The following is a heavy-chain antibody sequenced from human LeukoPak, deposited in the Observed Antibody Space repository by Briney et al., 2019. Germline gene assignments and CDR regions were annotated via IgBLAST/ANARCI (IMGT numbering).Heavy chain of an antibody. CDR1: GGSISTFY. D-gene: IGHD2-2*01. Sequence: PSETLSLTCTVSGGSISTFYWSWIRQPAGKGLEWIGRVFTSGSTNYNPSLKSRLTMSVDTSKNQFSLKLSSVTAADTAVYYCARGGGLLSYYYYMDVWGKGTTVTISS. V-gene: IGHV4-4*07. J-gene: IGHJ6*03. CDR2: VFTSGST. CDR3: ARGGGLLSYYYYMDV.